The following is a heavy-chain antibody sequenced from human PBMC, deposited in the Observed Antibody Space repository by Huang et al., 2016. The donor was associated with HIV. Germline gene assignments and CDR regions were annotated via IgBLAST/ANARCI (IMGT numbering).Heavy chain of an antibody. CDR3: ATKADAMDV. V-gene: IGHV3-7*01. CDR2: IRKDGSEK. CDR1: TVTFSAYW. Sequence: LVESGGGLVRPGGSLRLSCAGSTVTFSAYWMTWVRQSPGQGRELVASIRKDGSEKHYVDSVEGRFKISRDNGKKLLFLEMRSLGVDDTAVYFCATKADAMDVWGQGTTVIVSS. J-gene: IGHJ6*02. D-gene: IGHD2-8*01.